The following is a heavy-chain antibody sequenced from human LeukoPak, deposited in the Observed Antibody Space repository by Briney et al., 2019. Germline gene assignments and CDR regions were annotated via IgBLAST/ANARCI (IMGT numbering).Heavy chain of an antibody. Sequence: GGSLRLSCAASGFTFSDYYMSWIRQAPGKGLEWVSYISSSGSTIYYADSMKGRFTISRDNAKNSLYLQMNSLRAKDTAVYYCARLLIYGYASFDIWGQGTMVTVSS. CDR2: ISSSGSTI. CDR3: ARLLIYGYASFDI. CDR1: GFTFSDYY. J-gene: IGHJ3*02. D-gene: IGHD5-18*01. V-gene: IGHV3-11*01.